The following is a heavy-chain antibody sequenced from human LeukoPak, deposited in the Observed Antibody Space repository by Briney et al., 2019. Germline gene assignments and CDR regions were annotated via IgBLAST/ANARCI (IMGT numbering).Heavy chain of an antibody. Sequence: GGSLRLSCAASGFTFDDYAMHWVRQAPGKGLEWVSGISWNSGSIGYADSVKGRFTISRDNAKNSLYLQMNSLRAEDTALYYCAKESGWYRGYFDYWGQGTLVTVSS. J-gene: IGHJ4*02. CDR1: GFTFDDYA. V-gene: IGHV3-9*01. CDR3: AKESGWYRGYFDY. D-gene: IGHD6-19*01. CDR2: ISWNSGSI.